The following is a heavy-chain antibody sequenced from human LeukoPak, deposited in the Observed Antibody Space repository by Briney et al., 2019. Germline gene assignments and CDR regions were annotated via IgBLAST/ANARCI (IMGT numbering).Heavy chain of an antibody. V-gene: IGHV3-74*01. J-gene: IGHJ3*02. Sequence: PGGSLRLSCAASGFTFSSYWMHWVRQTPGKGLVWVSRINTDGSTTSYADSVKGRFTISRDNAKNTLYLQVNSLRAEDMAVYYCARENVFGSAYIWGQGTMVTVSS. CDR3: ARENVFGSAYI. CDR1: GFTFSSYW. D-gene: IGHD3-3*01. CDR2: INTDGSTT.